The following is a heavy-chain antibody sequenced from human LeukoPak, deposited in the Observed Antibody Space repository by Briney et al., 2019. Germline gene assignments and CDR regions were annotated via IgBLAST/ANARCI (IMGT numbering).Heavy chain of an antibody. D-gene: IGHD5-24*01. V-gene: IGHV3-23*01. Sequence: GGSLRLSCAASGFTFSNYAMSWVRQAPGKGLEWVSVISGSVGSTYYVDSVKGRFTISRDNSKNTLYLQMNSLRAEDTAVYYCAKGEMATNFDYWGQGTLVTVSS. CDR1: GFTFSNYA. J-gene: IGHJ4*02. CDR3: AKGEMATNFDY. CDR2: ISGSVGST.